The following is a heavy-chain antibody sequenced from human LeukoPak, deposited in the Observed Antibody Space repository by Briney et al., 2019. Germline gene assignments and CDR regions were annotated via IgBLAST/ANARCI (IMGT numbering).Heavy chain of an antibody. CDR3: ARVPYCSSTSCYSYYYGMDV. CDR1: GGSFSGYY. J-gene: IGHJ6*02. Sequence: PSETLSLTCAVYGGSFSGYYWSWIRQPPGKGLEWIGEINHSGSTNYNPSLKSRVTISVDTSKNQFSLKLSPVTAADTAVYYCARVPYCSSTSCYSYYYGMDVWGQGTTVTVSS. CDR2: INHSGST. D-gene: IGHD2-2*01. V-gene: IGHV4-34*01.